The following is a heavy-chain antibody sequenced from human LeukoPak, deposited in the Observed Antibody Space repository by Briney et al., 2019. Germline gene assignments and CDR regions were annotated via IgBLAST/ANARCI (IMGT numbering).Heavy chain of an antibody. D-gene: IGHD3-3*01. CDR2: ISSGGSTI. V-gene: IGHV3-48*01. Sequence: GGSLRLSCAASGFTFRSYSMNWVRQAPGKGLEWVSYISSGGSTIYYADSVKGRFTISRDNAKNSLFLQMDSLRAEDTAVYYCARQGTETLRFLEWISPFDLWGQGALVTVSS. CDR3: ARQGTETLRFLEWISPFDL. J-gene: IGHJ4*02. CDR1: GFTFRSYS.